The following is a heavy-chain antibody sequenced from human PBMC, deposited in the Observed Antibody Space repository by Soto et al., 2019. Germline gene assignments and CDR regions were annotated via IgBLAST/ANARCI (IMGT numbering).Heavy chain of an antibody. V-gene: IGHV3-73*02. CDR2: IRSKTNSYAT. D-gene: IGHD6-19*01. J-gene: IGHJ4*02. CDR1: GFTFGGSA. CDR3: TRQTDAVQWLVVPTDYNFDY. Sequence: GQLVESGGGLVQPGGSPKLSCAASGFTFGGSAMHWVRQASGKGLEWVGHIRSKTNSYATAYAESVKGRFTISRDDSMNTAYLQMNSLKTEDTAVYFCTRQTDAVQWLVVPTDYNFDYWGQGTLVTVSS.